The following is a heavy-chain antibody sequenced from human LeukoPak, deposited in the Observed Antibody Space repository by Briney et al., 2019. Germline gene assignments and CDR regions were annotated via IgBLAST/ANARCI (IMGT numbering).Heavy chain of an antibody. CDR3: ARHDGGYYDFWSGYFDY. D-gene: IGHD3-3*01. CDR2: IYYSGST. CDR1: GGSISSSSYY. Sequence: PSETLSLTCTVSGGSISSSSYYWGWIRQPPGKGLEWIGSIYYSGSTYYNPSLKSRVTISVDTSKNQFSLKLSSVTAADTAVYYCARHDGGYYDFWSGYFDYWGQGTLVTVSS. V-gene: IGHV4-39*01. J-gene: IGHJ4*02.